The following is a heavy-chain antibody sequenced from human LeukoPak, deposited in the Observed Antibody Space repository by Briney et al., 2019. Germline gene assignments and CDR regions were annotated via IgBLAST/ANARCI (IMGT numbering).Heavy chain of an antibody. J-gene: IGHJ6*02. D-gene: IGHD2-15*01. V-gene: IGHV3-20*04. Sequence: GGSLRLSCAASGFTFDDYGMSWVRQAPGKGLEWVSGINWNGGSTGYADSVKGRFTISRDNAKNSLYLQMNSPRAEDTALYYCARVPNIVVVVAATRISYGMDVWGQGTTVTVSS. CDR2: INWNGGST. CDR3: ARVPNIVVVVAATRISYGMDV. CDR1: GFTFDDYG.